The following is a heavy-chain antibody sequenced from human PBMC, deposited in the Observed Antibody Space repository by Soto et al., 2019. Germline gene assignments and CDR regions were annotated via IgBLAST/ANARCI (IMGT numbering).Heavy chain of an antibody. CDR1: GYPFTSYG. CDR2: ISAYNGNT. Sequence: GASVKVSCKSSGYPFTSYGISWVRQAPGQGLEWMGWISAYNGNTNYAQKLQGRVTMTTDTSTSTAYMELRSLRSDDTAVYYCARVLDYYYYYMDVWGKGTTVTVSS. CDR3: ARVLDYYYYYMDV. J-gene: IGHJ6*03. V-gene: IGHV1-18*01. D-gene: IGHD3-3*01.